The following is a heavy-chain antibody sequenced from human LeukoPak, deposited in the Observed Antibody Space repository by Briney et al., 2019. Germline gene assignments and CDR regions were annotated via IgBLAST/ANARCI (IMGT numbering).Heavy chain of an antibody. CDR2: INPNSGGT. V-gene: IGHV1-2*02. CDR3: ARDIPEALYAFDI. Sequence: GASVKVSCKASGYTFTGYYMHWVRQAPGQGLEWMGWINPNSGGTNYAQKFQGRVTMTRDTSISTAYMELSRLRSDDTAVYYCARDIPEALYAFDIWGQGTMVTVSS. CDR1: GYTFTGYY. D-gene: IGHD1-14*01. J-gene: IGHJ3*02.